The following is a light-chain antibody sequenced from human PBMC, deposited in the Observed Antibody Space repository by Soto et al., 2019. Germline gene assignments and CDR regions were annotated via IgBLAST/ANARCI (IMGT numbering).Light chain of an antibody. CDR3: QQYGGSPLYT. CDR1: QSVSSGY. V-gene: IGKV3-20*01. Sequence: EIVLTQSPGTLSLSPGERATLSCRASQSVSSGYLAWYQQKPGQAPTLLIYGVSSRAPGIPDRFSGSGSGTDFSHTISRLEPEDFGVYYCQQYGGSPLYTFGQGTKLEIK. CDR2: GVS. J-gene: IGKJ2*01.